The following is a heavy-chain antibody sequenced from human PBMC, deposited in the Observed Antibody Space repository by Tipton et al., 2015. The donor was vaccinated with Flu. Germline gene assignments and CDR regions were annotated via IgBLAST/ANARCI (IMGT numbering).Heavy chain of an antibody. CDR3: STFARA. V-gene: IGHV3-15*01. Sequence: QLVQSGGGLVNPGGSLRLSCAASGFTFSNAWLSWVRQAPGKGLEWVGRIKSKNDGETTNYAPPVNGRFTISRDDSKNTLYLQMDSLKTEDTGVYYFSTFARAWGQGTQVSVSS. CDR2: IKSKNDGETT. J-gene: IGHJ4*02. CDR1: GFTFSNAW.